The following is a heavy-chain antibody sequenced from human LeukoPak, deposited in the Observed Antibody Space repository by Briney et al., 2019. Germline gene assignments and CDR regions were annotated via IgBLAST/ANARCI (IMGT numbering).Heavy chain of an antibody. D-gene: IGHD2-2*01. CDR3: ARSLSTAGIDF. Sequence: KPSETLSLTCAVSGYSINTGRYWGWIRQPPGKGLERIGSVYHSGTTFYNPSLKSRLTISVDTSKNQFSLNLRSVTAADTAVYYCARSLSTAGIDFWGQGTLATVSS. V-gene: IGHV4-38-2*01. CDR1: GYSINTGRY. CDR2: VYHSGTT. J-gene: IGHJ4*02.